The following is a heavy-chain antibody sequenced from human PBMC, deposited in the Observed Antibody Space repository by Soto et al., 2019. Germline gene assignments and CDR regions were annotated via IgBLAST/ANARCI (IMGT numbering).Heavy chain of an antibody. D-gene: IGHD2-15*01. CDR3: ARVRGGGSEYFFDY. CDR2: INPSGGTT. V-gene: IGHV1-46*01. CDR1: GYTFTRYN. J-gene: IGHJ4*02. Sequence: VSSVKISCKASGYTFTRYNLHWVRQAPGQGLEWMAIINPSGGTTYYVQKFEGRVTLTTDTSTSTVYMELSSLRSDDTAVYYCARVRGGGSEYFFDYWGQGTLVTVSS.